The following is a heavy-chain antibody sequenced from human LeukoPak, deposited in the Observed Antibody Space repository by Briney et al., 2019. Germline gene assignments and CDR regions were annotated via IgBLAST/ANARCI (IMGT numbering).Heavy chain of an antibody. CDR2: INPNSGGT. D-gene: IGHD6-13*01. J-gene: IGHJ6*03. Sequence: ASVKVSCKASGYTFTGYYMHWVRQAPGQGLEWMGWINPNSGGTNYAQKFQGRVTMTWDTSISTAYMELSRLRSDDTAMYYCAKAGLGYSSSWDYYYYMDVWGKGTTVTVSS. V-gene: IGHV1-2*02. CDR3: AKAGLGYSSSWDYYYYMDV. CDR1: GYTFTGYY.